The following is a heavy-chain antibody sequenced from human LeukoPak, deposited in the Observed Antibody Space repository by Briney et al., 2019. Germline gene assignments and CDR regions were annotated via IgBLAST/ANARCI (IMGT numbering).Heavy chain of an antibody. D-gene: IGHD1/OR15-1a*01. Sequence: SETLSLTCTVSGDSIDSYYWSWIRQPPGKGLEWIGYIYYRGTTSYNPFLKSRVTISVDTSKNQFSLKLSSVTAADTAVYYCARGNNGMDVWGQGTTVTVSS. CDR1: GDSIDSYY. CDR2: IYYRGTT. J-gene: IGHJ6*02. CDR3: ARGNNGMDV. V-gene: IGHV4-59*12.